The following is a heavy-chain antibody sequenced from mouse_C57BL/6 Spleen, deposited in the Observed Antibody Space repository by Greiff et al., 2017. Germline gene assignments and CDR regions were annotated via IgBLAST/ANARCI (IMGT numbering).Heavy chain of an antibody. D-gene: IGHD4-1*01. J-gene: IGHJ2*01. CDR1: GFNIKNTY. CDR3: ARSGTGYYFDY. Sequence: VQLQQSVAELVRPGASVKLSCTASGFNIKNTYMPWVKQRPEQGLEWIGRIDPANGNTKYAPKFQGKATITADTSSNTAYLQLSSLTSEDTAIYYCARSGTGYYFDYWGQGTTLTVSS. CDR2: IDPANGNT. V-gene: IGHV14-3*01.